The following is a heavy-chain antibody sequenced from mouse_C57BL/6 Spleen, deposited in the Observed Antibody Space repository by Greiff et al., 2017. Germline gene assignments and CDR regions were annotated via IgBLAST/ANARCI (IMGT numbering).Heavy chain of an antibody. J-gene: IGHJ4*01. CDR1: GYAFSSSW. Sequence: QVQLQQSGPELVKPGASVKISCKASGYAFSSSWMNWVKQRPGKGLEWIGRSYPGDGDTNYNGKFKGKATMTADKSSSTAYMQLSSLTSAESAVDFCARYYYGDYYAMDYWGQGTSVTVSS. V-gene: IGHV1-82*01. CDR3: ARYYYGDYYAMDY. D-gene: IGHD1-1*01. CDR2: SYPGDGDT.